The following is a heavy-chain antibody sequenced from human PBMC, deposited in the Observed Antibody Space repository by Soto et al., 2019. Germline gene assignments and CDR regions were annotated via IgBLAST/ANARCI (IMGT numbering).Heavy chain of an antibody. Sequence: QVQLVQSGAEVKKPGASVKVSCKASGYTFINYYIHWVRQAPGQGLEWMGVINPNGGSTVYAKKCQGSVTLTRDTSTSTVYVELSSLRSDDTAVYFCVRATAARQRDYSYHYYLHIWGKGTTVTVSS. CDR1: GYTFINYY. CDR3: VRATAARQRDYSYHYYLHI. V-gene: IGHV1-46*03. J-gene: IGHJ6*03. CDR2: INPNGGST. D-gene: IGHD6-6*01.